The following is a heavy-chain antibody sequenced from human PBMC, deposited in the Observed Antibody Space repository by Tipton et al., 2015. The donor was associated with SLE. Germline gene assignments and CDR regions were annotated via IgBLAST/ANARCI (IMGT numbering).Heavy chain of an antibody. CDR3: ARLTYYDSTGHFDY. Sequence: TLSLTCSVSGGSITSYYWSWIRKHPGKGLEWIGHIYHSDYTSYNPSLKSRVFISIDTSKKQFSLKLSSVTAADTAVYYCARLTYYDSTGHFDYWGQGSLVTVSS. CDR2: IYHSDYT. CDR1: GGSITSYY. J-gene: IGHJ4*02. D-gene: IGHD3-22*01. V-gene: IGHV4-59*08.